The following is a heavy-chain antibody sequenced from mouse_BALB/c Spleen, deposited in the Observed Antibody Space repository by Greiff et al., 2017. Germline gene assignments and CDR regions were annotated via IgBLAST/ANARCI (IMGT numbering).Heavy chain of an antibody. CDR2: ISYSGST. CDR1: GYSITSYYA. V-gene: IGHV3-2*02. J-gene: IGHJ3*01. D-gene: IGHD2-14*01. CDR3: ARYYRGWFAY. Sequence: DVKLQESGPGLVKPSQSLSLTCTVTGYSITSYYAWYWIRQFPGNKLEWMGYISYSGSTSYNPSLKSRISITRDTSKNQFFLQLNSVTTEDTATYYCARYYRGWFAYWGQGTLVTVSA.